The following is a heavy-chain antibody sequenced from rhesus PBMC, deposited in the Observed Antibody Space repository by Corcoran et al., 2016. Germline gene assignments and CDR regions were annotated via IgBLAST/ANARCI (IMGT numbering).Heavy chain of an antibody. V-gene: IGHV4-173*01. D-gene: IGHD3-34*01. CDR2: ISGSGGST. J-gene: IGHJ1*01. CDR1: GGSISSNY. Sequence: QLQLQESGPGLVKPSETLSVTWAVSGGSISSNYWNWIRQSQGKGLEWIGRISGSGGSTDYNPTIKSRVTFSAGRSKNHFSLKLSSMTASDTAVSYCARHPWGDYGYFDFWGQGALVAVSS. CDR3: ARHPWGDYGYFDF.